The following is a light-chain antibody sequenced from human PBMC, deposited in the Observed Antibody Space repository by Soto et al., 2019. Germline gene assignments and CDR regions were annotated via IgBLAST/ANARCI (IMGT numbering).Light chain of an antibody. Sequence: EIVLTQSPATLSLSPGERATLSCRASQSISDLLAWYQQKPGEAPRLLIYDASKRATDIPGRFIGSGSGTDFPLTIRSLETDHFEVYYCPQRSNWPPFTFGAGTTV. CDR1: QSISDL. J-gene: IGKJ4*01. CDR3: PQRSNWPPFT. CDR2: DAS. V-gene: IGKV3-11*01.